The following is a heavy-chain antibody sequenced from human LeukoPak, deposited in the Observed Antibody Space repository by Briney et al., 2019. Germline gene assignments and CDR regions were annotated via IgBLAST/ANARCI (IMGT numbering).Heavy chain of an antibody. Sequence: SETLSLTCAVYGGSFSGYYWSWIRQPPGKGLEWIGYIYYSGGTNYNPSLKSRVTISVDTSKNQFSLKLSSVTAADTAVYYCARARPMVRGVFDYWGQGTLVTVSS. J-gene: IGHJ4*02. V-gene: IGHV4-59*01. CDR2: IYYSGGT. D-gene: IGHD3-10*01. CDR3: ARARPMVRGVFDY. CDR1: GGSFSGYY.